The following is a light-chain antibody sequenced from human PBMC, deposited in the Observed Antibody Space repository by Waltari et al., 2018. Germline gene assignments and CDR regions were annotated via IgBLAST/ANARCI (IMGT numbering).Light chain of an antibody. CDR3: MQSLQALWT. J-gene: IGKJ1*01. Sequence: DILLTQSPLSLPVTPGEPASLSCRSSQSLLPRNGNNYLDWYLQRPGQSQQLLIYLGSNRASGVPDRFSGSGSGTDFTLRISRVEAEDVGVYYCMQSLQALWTFGPGTKLEI. V-gene: IGKV2-28*01. CDR2: LGS. CDR1: QSLLPRNGNNY.